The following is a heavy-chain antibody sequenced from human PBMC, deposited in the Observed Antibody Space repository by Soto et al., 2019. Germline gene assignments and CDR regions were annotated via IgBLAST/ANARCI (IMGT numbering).Heavy chain of an antibody. J-gene: IGHJ6*02. D-gene: IGHD3-10*01. Sequence: QVQLVESGGGVVQPGRSLRLSCAASGFTFSSYGMHWVRQAPGKGLEWVAVIWYDGSNKYYADSVKGRFTISRDNSKNRRYLQMNSLRAEDTAVYYCARDTARAMVRIYYGMDVWGQGTTVTVSS. V-gene: IGHV3-33*01. CDR3: ARDTARAMVRIYYGMDV. CDR2: IWYDGSNK. CDR1: GFTFSSYG.